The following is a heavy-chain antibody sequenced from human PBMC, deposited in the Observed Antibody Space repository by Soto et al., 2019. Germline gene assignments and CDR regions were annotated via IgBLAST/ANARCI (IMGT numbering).Heavy chain of an antibody. CDR1: GYTFTSYD. V-gene: IGHV1-8*01. D-gene: IGHD2-15*01. CDR2: MNPNSGNT. CDR3: ARDFSCGGSCKTGYYYYYYGMDV. Sequence: ASVKVSCKASGYTFTSYDINWVRQATGQGLEWMGWMNPNSGNTGYAQKFQGRVTMTRNTSISTAYMELSSLRSEDTAVYYCARDFSCGGSCKTGYYYYYYGMDVWGQGTTVIVSS. J-gene: IGHJ6*02.